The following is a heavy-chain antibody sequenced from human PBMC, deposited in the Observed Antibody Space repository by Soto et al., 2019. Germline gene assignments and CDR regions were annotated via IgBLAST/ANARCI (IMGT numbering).Heavy chain of an antibody. V-gene: IGHV3-48*01. Sequence: GGSLRLSCAASGFTFSSYSMNWVRQAPGKGLEWVSYISSSSSTIYYADSVKGRFTISRDNSKNTLYLQMNSLRAEDTAVYYCAKDVLRFLEWLAFYGMDVWGQGTTVTVS. CDR3: AKDVLRFLEWLAFYGMDV. CDR1: GFTFSSYS. CDR2: ISSSSSTI. D-gene: IGHD3-3*01. J-gene: IGHJ6*02.